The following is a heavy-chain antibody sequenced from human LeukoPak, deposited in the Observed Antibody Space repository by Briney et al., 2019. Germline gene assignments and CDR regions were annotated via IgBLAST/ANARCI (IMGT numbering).Heavy chain of an antibody. J-gene: IGHJ4*02. CDR3: ARELSGSYAFDY. V-gene: IGHV3-30*14. CDR1: GFTFSSYA. CDR2: ISYDGSNK. Sequence: GGSLRLSCAASGFTFSSYAMHWVRQAPGKGLEWVAVISYDGSNKYYADSVKGRFTISRDNSKNTLYLQMNSLRAEDTAVYYCARELSGSYAFDYWGQGTLVTVSS. D-gene: IGHD1-26*01.